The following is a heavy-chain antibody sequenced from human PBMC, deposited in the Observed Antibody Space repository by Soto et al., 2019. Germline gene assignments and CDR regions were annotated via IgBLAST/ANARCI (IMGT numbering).Heavy chain of an antibody. CDR2: SYHSGST. J-gene: IGHJ4*02. CDR3: AAGGGLPRYY. D-gene: IGHD5-12*01. Sequence: QLQLQESGSGLVKPSQTLSLTCAVSGGSISSGGYSWSWIRQPPGKRLEWLGYSYHSGSTYYNPSLTSRVTIAVDRSKNQFSLKRSSVTAADTAVYYCAAGGGLPRYYWGQGTLVTVSS. V-gene: IGHV4-30-2*01. CDR1: GGSISSGGYS.